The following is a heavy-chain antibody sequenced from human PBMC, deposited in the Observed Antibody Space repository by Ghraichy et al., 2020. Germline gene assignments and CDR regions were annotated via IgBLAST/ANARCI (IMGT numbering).Heavy chain of an antibody. CDR3: ARVYGDYVGGYYYYGMDV. D-gene: IGHD4-17*01. Sequence: GGSLRLSCAASGFTFSSYWMSWVRQAPGKGLESVANIKQDGSEKYYVDSVKGRFTISRDNAKNSLYLQMNSLRAEDTAVYYCARVYGDYVGGYYYYGMDVWGQGTTVTVSS. V-gene: IGHV3-7*01. J-gene: IGHJ6*02. CDR1: GFTFSSYW. CDR2: IKQDGSEK.